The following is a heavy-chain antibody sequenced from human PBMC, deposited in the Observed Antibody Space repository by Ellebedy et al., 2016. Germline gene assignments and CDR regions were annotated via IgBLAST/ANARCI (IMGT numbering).Heavy chain of an antibody. CDR3: AGNAPRISASVY. D-gene: IGHD6-13*01. CDR1: GDSISTGDW. J-gene: IGHJ4*02. V-gene: IGHV4-4*02. CDR2: IYHTGTT. Sequence: SETPSLTCAVSGDSISTGDWFSWVRQPPGKGLEYIGEIYHTGTTYYNPSLKSRVTISVDKSKNQFSLMLRSVTAADTAVYYCAGNAPRISASVYWGQGILVTVSS.